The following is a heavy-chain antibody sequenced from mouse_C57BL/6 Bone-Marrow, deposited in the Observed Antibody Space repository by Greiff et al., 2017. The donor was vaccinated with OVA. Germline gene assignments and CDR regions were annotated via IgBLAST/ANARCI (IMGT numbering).Heavy chain of an antibody. CDR1: GYTFTSYG. CDR3: ARRSCKEDAMDY. J-gene: IGHJ4*01. V-gene: IGHV1-81*01. Sequence: VQLQQSGAELVRPGASVKLSCKASGYTFTSYGISWVKQRPGQGLEWIGEIYPRSGNTYYNEKFKGKATLTADKSSSKAYMELRSLTSEDSAVYFCARRSCKEDAMDYWGQGTSVTVSS. CDR2: IYPRSGNT. D-gene: IGHD1-3*01.